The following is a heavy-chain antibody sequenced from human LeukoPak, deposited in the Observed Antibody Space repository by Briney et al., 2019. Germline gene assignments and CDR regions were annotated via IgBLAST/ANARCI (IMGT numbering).Heavy chain of an antibody. Sequence: GGSLRLSCAASGFTFSSYWMHCVRQAPGKGLVGVSRINSDGSSETYADSVKGRFTISRDNAKNTLYVQMNSLRAEDTAVYYCAREDPYSEGMGVWGQGTSVTVSS. D-gene: IGHD3-9*01. J-gene: IGHJ6*02. V-gene: IGHV3-74*03. CDR3: AREDPYSEGMGV. CDR2: INSDGSSE. CDR1: GFTFSSYW.